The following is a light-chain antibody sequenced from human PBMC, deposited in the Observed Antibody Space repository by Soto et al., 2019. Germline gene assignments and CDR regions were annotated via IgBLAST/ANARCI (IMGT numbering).Light chain of an antibody. CDR2: DAT. J-gene: IGKJ5*01. CDR1: QTIDSW. CDR3: QQYNRLIT. V-gene: IGKV1-5*01. Sequence: DIQMTQSPSILSASVGDSATITCRASQTIDSWVAWYQQKPGKAPKLLVYDATSLESGVSSRFSGSGYGTDFTLSINNLQPDDFATYYCQQYNRLITFGQGTRLEIK.